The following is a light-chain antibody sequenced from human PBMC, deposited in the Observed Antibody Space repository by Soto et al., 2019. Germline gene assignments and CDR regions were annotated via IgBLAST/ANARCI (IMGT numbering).Light chain of an antibody. CDR2: GAS. CDR3: QQYNNWPR. J-gene: IGKJ4*01. Sequence: EIVMTQSPATLSVSPGERATLSCRASQSVSSNLAWYQQKPGQAPRLLIYGASTRATGIPARFSGSGSGTEFTLTISSLQSEDFAVYYCQQYNNWPRVGGGTKVEIK. V-gene: IGKV3-15*01. CDR1: QSVSSN.